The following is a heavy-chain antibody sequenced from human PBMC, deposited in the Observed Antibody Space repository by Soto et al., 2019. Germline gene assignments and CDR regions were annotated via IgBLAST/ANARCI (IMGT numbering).Heavy chain of an antibody. J-gene: IGHJ4*02. CDR1: GFTFSSYW. V-gene: IGHV3-7*01. CDR3: ARTPQLWYPPFDY. Sequence: GGSLRLCCAASGFTFSSYWMSWVRQAPGKGLEWVANIKQDGSEKYYVDSVKGRFTISRDNAKNSLYLQMNSLRAEDTAVYYCARTPQLWYPPFDYWGQGTLVTVSS. D-gene: IGHD5-18*01. CDR2: IKQDGSEK.